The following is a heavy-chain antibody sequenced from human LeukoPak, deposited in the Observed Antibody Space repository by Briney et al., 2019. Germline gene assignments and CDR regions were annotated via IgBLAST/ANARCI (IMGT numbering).Heavy chain of an antibody. V-gene: IGHV1-2*02. CDR2: ISRRSGAT. D-gene: IGHD2-21*01. J-gene: IGHJ4*02. Sequence: ASVKVSCKASGSIFSDYYMLWVRQVPGRGFEWMGWISRRSGATKIAPKFQGRVTLTRDISISTAYAELTNVASDDTAVYYCVSWAGGNSDVASFDFWGQGTLVLVSS. CDR1: GSIFSDYY. CDR3: VSWAGGNSDVASFDF.